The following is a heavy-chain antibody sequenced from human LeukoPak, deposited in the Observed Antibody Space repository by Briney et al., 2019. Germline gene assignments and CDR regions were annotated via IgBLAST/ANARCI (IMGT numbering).Heavy chain of an antibody. D-gene: IGHD5-18*01. V-gene: IGHV5-51*01. J-gene: IGHJ4*02. Sequence: GEPLKISCKGSGYSFTSYWIGWVRQMPGKGLEWMAIIYPGDSDTRFGPSFQGQVTFSADKSISTAYLQWSSLKASDTAMYYCARSPLNIDTGMDPDYYFDYWGQGTLVTVSS. CDR3: ARSPLNIDTGMDPDYYFDY. CDR1: GYSFTSYW. CDR2: IYPGDSDT.